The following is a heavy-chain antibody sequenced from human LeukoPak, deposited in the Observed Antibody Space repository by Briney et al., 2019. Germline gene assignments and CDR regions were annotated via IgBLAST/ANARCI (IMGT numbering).Heavy chain of an antibody. V-gene: IGHV4-39*01. CDR1: GGSITSSNYY. CDR2: FYYSGST. CDR3: VYYYGSGSVEY. Sequence: PSETLSLTCTVSGGSITSSNYYWGWTRHPPGRGLEWIGSFYYSGSTNYNPSLKSRVTISVDTSKNQFSMKLSAVTAADTAVYYCVYYYGSGSVEYWGQGNLVTVSS. D-gene: IGHD3-10*01. J-gene: IGHJ4*02.